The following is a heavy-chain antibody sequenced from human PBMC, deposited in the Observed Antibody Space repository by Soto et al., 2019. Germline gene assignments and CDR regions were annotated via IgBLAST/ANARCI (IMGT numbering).Heavy chain of an antibody. D-gene: IGHD3-10*01. J-gene: IGHJ4*02. Sequence: PGGSLRLSCAVSGFTFNSNDMTWVRQAPGKGLEWVSTISSSGAFTYHADSVRGRLTISRDNSKNTVYLQMNSLRAEDTVVYYCVKHQVSLVRGISPFDYWGQGALVTVSS. CDR2: ISSSGAFT. CDR1: GFTFNSND. V-gene: IGHV3-23*01. CDR3: VKHQVSLVRGISPFDY.